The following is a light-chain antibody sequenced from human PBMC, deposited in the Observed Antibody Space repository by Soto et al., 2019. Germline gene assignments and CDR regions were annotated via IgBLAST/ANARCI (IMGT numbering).Light chain of an antibody. V-gene: IGKV3-20*01. J-gene: IGKJ1*01. CDR3: QQYGSSPWT. CDR2: GAS. CDR1: QSVSSSY. Sequence: EIVLPQYPATLSLSPGERATLSCMASQSVSSSYLAWYQQKPGQAPRLLIYGASSRATGIPDRFSGSGSGTDFTLTISRLEPEDFAVYYCQQYGSSPWTFGQGTKVDI.